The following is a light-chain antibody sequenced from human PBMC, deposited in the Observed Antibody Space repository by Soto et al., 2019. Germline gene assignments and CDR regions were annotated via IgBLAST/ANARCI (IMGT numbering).Light chain of an antibody. CDR3: QQYDDVPIT. V-gene: IGKV1-33*01. J-gene: IGKJ5*01. CDR1: QDINNY. Sequence: DIQMTQSPASLSASVGDRVTITCQASQDINNYLNWFQQKPGKAPKLLIYGASNLETGVPSRFSGSGSRTDFTFTISSLQPEDISIYYCQQYDDVPITFGQGTRLQIK. CDR2: GAS.